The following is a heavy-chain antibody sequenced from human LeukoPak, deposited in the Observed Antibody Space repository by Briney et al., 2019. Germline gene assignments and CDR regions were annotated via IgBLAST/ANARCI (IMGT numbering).Heavy chain of an antibody. J-gene: IGHJ4*02. CDR1: GFTVSSNS. V-gene: IGHV3-23*01. CDR3: APRRQQQLALGN. CDR2: ISGSGGST. Sequence: PGGSLRLSCTVSGFTVSSNSMSWVRQAPGKGLEWVSAISGSGGSTYYADSVKGRFTISRDNSKNTLYLQMNSLRAEDTAVYYCAPRRQQQLALGNWGQGTLVTVSS. D-gene: IGHD6-13*01.